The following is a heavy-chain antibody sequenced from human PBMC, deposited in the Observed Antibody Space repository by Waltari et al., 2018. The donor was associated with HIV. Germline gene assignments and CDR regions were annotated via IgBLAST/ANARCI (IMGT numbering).Heavy chain of an antibody. CDR3: TTIQFYYVFEF. D-gene: IGHD3-10*02. J-gene: IGHJ4*02. CDR2: IKTKTDGGTV. CDR1: GFPSSNAW. Sequence: EVQLVESGGGLGKPGGSFSLSGVFPGFPSSNAWMGWVRQAPGKGLEWVGRIKTKTDGGTVDYAAPVTGRFTISRDDSQSTLYLEINSLKTEDTAVYYCTTIQFYYVFEFWGQGTLVTVSS. V-gene: IGHV3-15*01.